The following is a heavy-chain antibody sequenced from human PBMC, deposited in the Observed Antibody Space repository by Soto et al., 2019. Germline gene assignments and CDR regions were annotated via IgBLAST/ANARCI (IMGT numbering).Heavy chain of an antibody. CDR1: GFTFSSYA. J-gene: IGHJ4*02. CDR3: AKDHLIVVVPAAPDY. Sequence: QSGGSLRLSCAASGFTFSSYAMSWVRQAPGKGLEWVSAISGSGGSTYYADSVKGRFTISRDNSKNTLYLQMNSLRAEDMAVYYCAKDHLIVVVPAAPDYWGQGTLVTVSS. CDR2: ISGSGGST. D-gene: IGHD2-2*01. V-gene: IGHV3-23*01.